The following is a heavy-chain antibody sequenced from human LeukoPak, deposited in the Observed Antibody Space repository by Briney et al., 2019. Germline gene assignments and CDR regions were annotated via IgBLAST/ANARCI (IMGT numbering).Heavy chain of an antibody. J-gene: IGHJ4*02. V-gene: IGHV3-23*01. CDR1: GFTFSSYG. CDR2: ISGSGGST. CDR3: AKGLIWFGVPPPIDY. D-gene: IGHD3-10*01. Sequence: GGSLRLSCAASGFTFSSYGMSWVRQAPGKGLEWVSAISGSGGSTYYADSVKGRFTISRDNSKNTLYLQMNSLRAEDTAVYYCAKGLIWFGVPPPIDYWGQGTLVTVSS.